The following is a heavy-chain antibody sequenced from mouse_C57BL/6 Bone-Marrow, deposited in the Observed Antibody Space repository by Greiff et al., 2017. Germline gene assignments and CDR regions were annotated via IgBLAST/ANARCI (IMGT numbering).Heavy chain of an antibody. CDR1: GYTFTSYG. D-gene: IGHD1-1*01. CDR2: IYPRSGNT. CDR3: ASRHYYGSRNFDY. J-gene: IGHJ2*01. Sequence: QVHVKQSGAELARPGASVKLSCKASGYTFTSYGISWVKQRTGQGLEWIGEIYPRSGNTYYNEKFKGKATLTADKSSSTAYMELRSLTSEDSAVYFCASRHYYGSRNFDYWGQGTTLTVSS. V-gene: IGHV1-81*01.